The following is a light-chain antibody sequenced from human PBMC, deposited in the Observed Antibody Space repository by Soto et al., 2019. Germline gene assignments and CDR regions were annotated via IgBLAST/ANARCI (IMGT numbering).Light chain of an antibody. J-gene: IGLJ2*01. V-gene: IGLV4-69*01. Sequence: QSVLTQSPSASASLGASVKLTCTLSSGHSSYAIAWHQQQPEKGPRYLMKLNIDGSHSKGDGIPDRFSGSSSGAERYLTISSRQYEDDADYYCQTWGTGIVVFGGGTKLTVL. CDR1: SGHSSYA. CDR3: QTWGTGIVV. CDR2: LNIDGSH.